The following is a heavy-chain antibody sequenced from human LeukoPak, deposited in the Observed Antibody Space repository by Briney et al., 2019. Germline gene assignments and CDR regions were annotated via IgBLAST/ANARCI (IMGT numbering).Heavy chain of an antibody. D-gene: IGHD2-15*01. V-gene: IGHV4-34*01. CDR1: GGSFSGYY. CDR3: ARTGGPIYCSGGSCSTRPALRYYYYYGMDV. J-gene: IGHJ6*04. CDR2: INHSGST. Sequence: SETLSLTCAVYGGSFSGYYWSWIRQPPGKGLDGIGEINHSGSTNYNPSLKSRVTISVDTSKNQFSLKLSSVTAADTAVYYCARTGGPIYCSGGSCSTRPALRYYYYYGMDVWGKGTTVTVSS.